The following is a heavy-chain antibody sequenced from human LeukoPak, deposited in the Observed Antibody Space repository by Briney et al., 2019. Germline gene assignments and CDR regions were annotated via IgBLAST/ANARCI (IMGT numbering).Heavy chain of an antibody. Sequence: GASVKVSCKASGYTFTSYSIHWVRQAPGQGLEWMGIINPSGGSTSYAQKFQGRVTMTRDMSTSTVYMELSSLRSEDTAVYYCARGRLLDSSSSYWFDPWGQGTLVTVSS. CDR1: GYTFTSYS. CDR3: ARGRLLDSSSSYWFDP. D-gene: IGHD6-6*01. J-gene: IGHJ5*02. CDR2: INPSGGST. V-gene: IGHV1-46*01.